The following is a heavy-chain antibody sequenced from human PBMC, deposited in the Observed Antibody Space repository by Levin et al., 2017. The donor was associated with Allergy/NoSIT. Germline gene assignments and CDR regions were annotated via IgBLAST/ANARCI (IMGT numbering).Heavy chain of an antibody. CDR2: IYYSGST. D-gene: IGHD6-13*01. V-gene: IGHV4-59*01. Sequence: SQTLSLTCTVSGGSISSYYWSWIRQPPGKGLEWIGYIYYSGSTNYNPSLKSRVTISVDTSKNQFSLKLSSVTAADTAVYYCARVSIEAAGYYYYYMDVWGKGTTVTVSS. CDR3: ARVSIEAAGYYYYYMDV. J-gene: IGHJ6*03. CDR1: GGSISSYY.